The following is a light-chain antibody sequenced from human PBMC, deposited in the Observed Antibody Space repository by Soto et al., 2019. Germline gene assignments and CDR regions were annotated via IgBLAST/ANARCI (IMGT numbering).Light chain of an antibody. J-gene: IGKJ5*01. CDR1: QDISNY. CDR2: DAS. V-gene: IGKV1-33*01. CDR3: QQYANLPSIT. Sequence: DIQMTQSPSSLSASVGERVTITCQASQDISNYLNWYQQKPGKAPKLLIYDASNLETGVPSRFIGSRYGTDFTFTISNLQPEDIATYYCQQYANLPSITFGQGTRLEIK.